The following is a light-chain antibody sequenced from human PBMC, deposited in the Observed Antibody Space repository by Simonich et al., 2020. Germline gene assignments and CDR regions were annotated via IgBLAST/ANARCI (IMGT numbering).Light chain of an antibody. CDR1: SSDVWSYNL. J-gene: IGLJ3*02. CDR3: CSYAGSSTWV. CDR2: EGS. Sequence: QSALTQPASLSGSPGQSIPISCTGTSSDVWSYNLVSWYQQHPGKAPKLMIYEGSKRPSGVSNRFSGSKSGNTASLTISGLQAEDEADYYCCSYAGSSTWVFGGGTKLTVL. V-gene: IGLV2-23*01.